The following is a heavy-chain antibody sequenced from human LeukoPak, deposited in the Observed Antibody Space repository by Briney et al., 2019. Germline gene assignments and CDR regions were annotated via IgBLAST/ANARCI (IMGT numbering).Heavy chain of an antibody. CDR3: ARDPEANWAFFDH. V-gene: IGHV1-46*01. CDR2: IYPNGGST. J-gene: IGHJ4*02. CDR1: VYTFSSYY. D-gene: IGHD7-27*01. Sequence: ASVKVSCKASVYTFSSYYIHWMRQAHGQGLEGMGVIYPNGGSTTFAQKFQGRVTMTRDTSTSTVYMEMSSLRSADTALYYCARDPEANWAFFDHWGQGTLVTVSS.